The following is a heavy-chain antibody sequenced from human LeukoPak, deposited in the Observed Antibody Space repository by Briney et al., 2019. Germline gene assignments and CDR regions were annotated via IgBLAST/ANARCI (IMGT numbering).Heavy chain of an antibody. J-gene: IGHJ3*02. V-gene: IGHV3-21*01. CDR1: GFTFSSYS. D-gene: IGHD2-21*02. CDR3: AKSVVTAIDDAFDI. Sequence: GGSLRLSCAASGFTFSSYSMNWVRQAPGKGLEWVSSISSSSSYICYADSVKGRFTISRDNAKNSLYLQMNSLRAEDTAVYYCAKSVVTAIDDAFDIWGQGTMVTVSS. CDR2: ISSSSSYI.